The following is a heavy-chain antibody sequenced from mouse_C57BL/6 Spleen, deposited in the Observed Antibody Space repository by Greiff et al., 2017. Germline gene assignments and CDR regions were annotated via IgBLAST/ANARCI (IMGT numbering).Heavy chain of an antibody. D-gene: IGHD2-4*01. V-gene: IGHV1-5*01. CDR2: IYPGNSDT. CDR3: TRHYDYDVRYFDY. CDR1: GYTFTSYW. J-gene: IGHJ2*01. Sequence: VQLQQSGTVLARPGASVKMSCKTSGYTFTSYWMHWVKQRPGQGLEWIGAIYPGNSDTSYNQKFKGKAKLTAVTSASTAYMELISLTNEDSAVYYCTRHYDYDVRYFDYWGQGTTLTVSS.